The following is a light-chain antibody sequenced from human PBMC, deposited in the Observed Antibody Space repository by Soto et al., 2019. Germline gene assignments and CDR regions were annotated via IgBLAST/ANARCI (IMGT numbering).Light chain of an antibody. Sequence: EIQLTQSPSSLSASIGDSVTITCRASEDIRSWLGWYQRKPGEAPKLLIFAASSLQSGVPSRFSGSGSGTHFTLTITSLQPEDFATYYCQQANNFPPWTFGQGTKV. CDR2: AAS. CDR1: EDIRSW. J-gene: IGKJ1*01. CDR3: QQANNFPPWT. V-gene: IGKV1-12*01.